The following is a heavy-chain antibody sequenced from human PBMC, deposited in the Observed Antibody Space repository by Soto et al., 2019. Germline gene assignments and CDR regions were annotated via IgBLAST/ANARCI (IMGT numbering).Heavy chain of an antibody. CDR2: INAGNGNT. Sequence: ASVKVSCKASGYTFTSYAMYWVRQAPGQRLEWTGWINAGNGNTKYSQKFQGRVTITRDTSASTAYMELRSLRSEDTAVYYCARDLGFGLSDYWGQGTLVTVS. J-gene: IGHJ4*02. CDR3: ARDLGFGLSDY. V-gene: IGHV1-3*01. CDR1: GYTFTSYA. D-gene: IGHD3-10*01.